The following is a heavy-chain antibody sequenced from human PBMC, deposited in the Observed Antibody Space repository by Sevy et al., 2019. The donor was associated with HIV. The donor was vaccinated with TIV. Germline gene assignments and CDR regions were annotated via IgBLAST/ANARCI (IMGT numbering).Heavy chain of an antibody. CDR1: GYTFTSYD. Sequence: ASVKVSCKASGYTFTSYDINWVRQATGQGLEWMGWMNPNSGNTGYAQKFQGRVTMTRNTSISTAYMELSSLRSEDTAVYYCARGRSVLVVAAMAFWFDPWGQGTLVTVSS. V-gene: IGHV1-8*01. CDR2: MNPNSGNT. D-gene: IGHD2-15*01. J-gene: IGHJ5*02. CDR3: ARGRSVLVVAAMAFWFDP.